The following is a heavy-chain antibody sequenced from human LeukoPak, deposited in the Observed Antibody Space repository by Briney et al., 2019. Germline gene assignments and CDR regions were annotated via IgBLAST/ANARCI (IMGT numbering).Heavy chain of an antibody. Sequence: GGSLRLSCAASGFTFSNYSMNWVRQAPGKGLEWVSSISKSSGYIYYADSVKGRFTISRGNAKNSLYLQMNTLRADDTAVYYCANHPRGYGSGPDCWGQGTLVTVSS. J-gene: IGHJ4*02. V-gene: IGHV3-21*04. CDR3: ANHPRGYGSGPDC. D-gene: IGHD3-10*01. CDR1: GFTFSNYS. CDR2: ISKSSGYI.